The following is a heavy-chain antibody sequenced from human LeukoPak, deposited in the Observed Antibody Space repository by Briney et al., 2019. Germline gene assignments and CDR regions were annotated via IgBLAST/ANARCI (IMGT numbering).Heavy chain of an antibody. CDR3: ARDLGPYTGSYYSYYHYMDV. D-gene: IGHD1-26*01. J-gene: IGHJ6*03. Sequence: EASVRVSCKAYGYNFVTSGIGWVRQAPGQGLEWLGWISGYNGNTKSAPKLQGRVTMTTDTSTDTAYLELGSLRVDDTAIYYCARDLGPYTGSYYSYYHYMDVWGEGTSVTVSS. CDR1: GYNFVTSG. V-gene: IGHV1-18*01. CDR2: ISGYNGNT.